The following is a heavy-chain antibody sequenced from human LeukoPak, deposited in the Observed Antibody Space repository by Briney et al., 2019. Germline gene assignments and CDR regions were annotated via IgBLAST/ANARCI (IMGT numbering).Heavy chain of an antibody. CDR1: GFTFSSYS. D-gene: IGHD3-10*01. J-gene: IGHJ4*02. V-gene: IGHV3-21*01. Sequence: GGSLRLSCAASGFTFSSYSMNWVRQAPGKGLEWVSSISSRSSYIYYADSVKGRFTISRDNAKNSLYLQMNSLRAEDTAVYYCARASTYYYGSGEDFDYWGQGTLVTVSS. CDR3: ARASTYYYGSGEDFDY. CDR2: ISSRSSYI.